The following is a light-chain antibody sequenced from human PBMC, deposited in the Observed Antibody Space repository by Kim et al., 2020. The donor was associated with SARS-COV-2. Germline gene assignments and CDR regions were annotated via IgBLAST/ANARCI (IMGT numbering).Light chain of an antibody. CDR1: QAISKY. Sequence: DFQMTQSPSSLSASIGDRVTITCRASQAISKYLAWYQQKPGKAPKLLIHGASTLQSGVPSRFSGSGFGTDFTLTISSLQPEDVVTYYCQRYNGAPWTFGQGTKVDIK. CDR2: GAS. J-gene: IGKJ1*01. V-gene: IGKV1-27*01. CDR3: QRYNGAPWT.